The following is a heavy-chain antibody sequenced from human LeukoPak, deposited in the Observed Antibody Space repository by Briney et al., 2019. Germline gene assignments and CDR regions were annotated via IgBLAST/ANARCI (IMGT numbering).Heavy chain of an antibody. CDR1: GGSFSGHY. Sequence: SETLSLTCAVYGGSFSGHYWSWIRQPPGKGLEWIGEINHSGSTNYNPSLKSRVTISVDTSKNQFSLKLNSVTATDTAVYYCARHYGPWGQGTLVTVSS. J-gene: IGHJ4*02. V-gene: IGHV4-34*01. CDR2: INHSGST. D-gene: IGHD3-16*01. CDR3: ARHYGP.